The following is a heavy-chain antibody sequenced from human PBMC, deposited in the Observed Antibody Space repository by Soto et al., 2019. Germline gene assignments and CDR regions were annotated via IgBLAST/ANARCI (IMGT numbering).Heavy chain of an antibody. D-gene: IGHD6-6*01. CDR2: VYDTGST. V-gene: IGHV4-59*01. Sequence: PSETLSLTCSVSGGSISGYNWSWIRQAPGKGLEWIGYVYDTGSTSYNPSLQSRVTISVDTSKKQFSLSLRLVTAADTAVYFCARSIAVPSSHIDHWGHGTRVTVSS. CDR3: ARSIAVPSSHIDH. CDR1: GGSISGYN. J-gene: IGHJ4*01.